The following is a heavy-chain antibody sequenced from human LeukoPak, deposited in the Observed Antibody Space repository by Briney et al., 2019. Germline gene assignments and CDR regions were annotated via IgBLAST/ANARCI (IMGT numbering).Heavy chain of an antibody. Sequence: GGSLRLSCAASKFTFSVHWMRWVRQAPGKGLEWVANINQDGSEKYYVDSAKGRFSISRDNAKNSLFLQMNSLRDEDTAVYFCARSHRSFASGSGDYWGQGTLVTVSS. CDR1: KFTFSVHW. CDR2: INQDGSEK. D-gene: IGHD3-10*01. J-gene: IGHJ4*02. V-gene: IGHV3-7*05. CDR3: ARSHRSFASGSGDY.